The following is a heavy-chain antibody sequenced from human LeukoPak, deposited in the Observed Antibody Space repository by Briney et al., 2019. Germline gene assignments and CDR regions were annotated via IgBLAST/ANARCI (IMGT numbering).Heavy chain of an antibody. CDR1: GFTFSSYG. Sequence: GGSLRLSCAASGFTFSSYGMHWVRQAPGKGLEWVAVIWYDGSNKYYADSVKGRFTISRDNAKNSLYLQMNSLRAEDTAVYYCARSYSSSWHNFDYWGQGTLVTVSS. CDR2: IWYDGSNK. J-gene: IGHJ4*02. CDR3: ARSYSSSWHNFDY. V-gene: IGHV3-33*01. D-gene: IGHD6-13*01.